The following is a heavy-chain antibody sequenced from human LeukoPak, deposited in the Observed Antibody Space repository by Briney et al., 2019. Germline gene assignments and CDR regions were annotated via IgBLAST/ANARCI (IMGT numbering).Heavy chain of an antibody. CDR2: INPNSGGT. CDR3: ARDPYYYDSSGYPAFDY. Sequence: ASVKVSCKASGYTFTSFDMNWVRQATGQGLEWMGWINPNSGGTNYAQKFQGRVTMTRDTSISTAYMELSRLRSDDTAVYYCARDPYYYDSSGYPAFDYWGQGTLVTVSS. V-gene: IGHV1-2*02. CDR1: GYTFTSFD. D-gene: IGHD3-22*01. J-gene: IGHJ4*02.